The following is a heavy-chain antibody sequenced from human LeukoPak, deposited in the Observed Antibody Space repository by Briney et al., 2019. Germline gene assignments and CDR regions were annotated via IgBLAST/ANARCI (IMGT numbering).Heavy chain of an antibody. CDR2: ISWNSGSI. J-gene: IGHJ4*02. Sequence: GRSLRLSCAASGFTFDDYAMHWVRHAPGKGLEWVSGISWNSGSIGYADSVKGRFTISRDNAKNSLYLQMNSLRAEDTALYYCAKDITAMVTSAFDYWGQGTLVTVSS. V-gene: IGHV3-9*01. D-gene: IGHD5-18*01. CDR3: AKDITAMVTSAFDY. CDR1: GFTFDDYA.